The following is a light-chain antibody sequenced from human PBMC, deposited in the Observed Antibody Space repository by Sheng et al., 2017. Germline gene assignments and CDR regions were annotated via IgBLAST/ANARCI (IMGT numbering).Light chain of an antibody. CDR3: QQTYTNPRT. CDR2: GAS. J-gene: IGKJ1*01. V-gene: IGKV1-39*01. CDR1: QNIDNY. Sequence: DIQMTQSPPSLSAFVGDRVIITCRASQNIDNYLNWYRQRPGKAPELLIYGASKLQTEVPSRFGGSGSGTDFTLTVSSLQAEDFATYYCQQTYTNPRTFGQGPKV.